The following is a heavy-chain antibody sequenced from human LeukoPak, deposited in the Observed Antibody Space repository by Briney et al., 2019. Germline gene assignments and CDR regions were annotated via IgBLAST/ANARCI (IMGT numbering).Heavy chain of an antibody. CDR1: GFNVSNNY. J-gene: IGHJ4*02. V-gene: IGHV3-53*01. D-gene: IGHD6-13*01. CDR2: IYRGGST. Sequence: GGSLRLSCAASGFNVSNNYMSWVRQAPGKGLEWVSVIYRGGSTYYADSVKGRFTMSRDNSKNTVYLQMDSLRAEDTAVYYCARDRGAAAGNWGQGTLVTVSS. CDR3: ARDRGAAAGN.